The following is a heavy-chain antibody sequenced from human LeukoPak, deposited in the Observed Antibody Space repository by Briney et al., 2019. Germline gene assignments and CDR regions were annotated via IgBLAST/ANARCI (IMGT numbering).Heavy chain of an antibody. CDR1: GFNVSNNY. J-gene: IGHJ4*02. V-gene: IGHV3-53*01. D-gene: IGHD6-13*01. CDR2: IYRGGST. Sequence: GGSLRLSCAASGFNVSNNYMSWVRQAPGKGLEWVSVIYRGGSTYYADSVKGRFTMSRDNSKNTVYLQMDSLRAEDTAVYYCARDRGAAAGNWGQGTLVTVSS. CDR3: ARDRGAAAGN.